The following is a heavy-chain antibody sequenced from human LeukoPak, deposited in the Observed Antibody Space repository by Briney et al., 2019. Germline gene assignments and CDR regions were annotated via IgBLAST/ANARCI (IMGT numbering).Heavy chain of an antibody. V-gene: IGHV1-46*01. CDR3: ARVGSEVY. Sequence: ASVKVSCKASGYTFTSYYMHWVRPAPGQGLEWMGIINPSGGSTRYEQKFQGRVTMTRDMSTGTVYMELSSLRSEDTAVYYCARVGSEVYWGQGTLVTVSS. CDR2: INPSGGST. CDR1: GYTFTSYY. J-gene: IGHJ4*02. D-gene: IGHD3-10*01.